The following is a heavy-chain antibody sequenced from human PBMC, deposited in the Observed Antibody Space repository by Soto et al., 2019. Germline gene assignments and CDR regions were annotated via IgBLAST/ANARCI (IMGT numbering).Heavy chain of an antibody. CDR1: GDSVSSDSAA. V-gene: IGHV6-1*01. CDR2: TYYRSKWYN. J-gene: IGHJ3*02. Sequence: SQTLSLTCAISGDSVSSDSAALNWIMQSPSRGLEWLGRTYYRSKWYNDYAVSVKSRITINPDTSKNQFSLQLNSVTPEDTAVYYCARGSRAYGDLDIWGQGTMVTVSS. D-gene: IGHD4-17*01. CDR3: ARGSRAYGDLDI.